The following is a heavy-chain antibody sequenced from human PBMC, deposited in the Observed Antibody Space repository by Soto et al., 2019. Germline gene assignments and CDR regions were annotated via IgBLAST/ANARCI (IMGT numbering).Heavy chain of an antibody. J-gene: IGHJ5*02. V-gene: IGHV4-39*01. CDR2: IYYSGST. CDR3: ARNQLLSQYRNWFDP. Sequence: SETLSLTCTVSGGSISSSSYYWGWIRQPPGKGLEWIGSIYYSGSTYYNPSLKSRVTLSVDTSKNQISLKRSSGTAADTAGYYCARNQLLSQYRNWFDPWGQGTLVTVSS. CDR1: GGSISSSSYY. D-gene: IGHD2-2*01.